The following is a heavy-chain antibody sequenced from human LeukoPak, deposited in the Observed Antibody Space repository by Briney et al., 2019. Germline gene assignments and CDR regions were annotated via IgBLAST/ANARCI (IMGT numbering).Heavy chain of an antibody. CDR1: GFTSSDHY. D-gene: IGHD4-23*01. CDR3: ARDRALRWYYYYGMDV. Sequence: PGGSLRLSCAASGFTSSDHYMDWVRQAPGKGLEWVGRTRNKANSYTTEYAASVKGRFTISRDDSKNSLYLQMNSLRAEDTAVYYCARDRALRWYYYYGMDVWGQGTTVTVSS. J-gene: IGHJ6*02. CDR2: TRNKANSYTT. V-gene: IGHV3-72*01.